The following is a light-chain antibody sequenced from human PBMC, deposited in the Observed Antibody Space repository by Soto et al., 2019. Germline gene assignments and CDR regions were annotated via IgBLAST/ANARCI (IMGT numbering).Light chain of an antibody. CDR1: QSLSISY. CDR3: QQYGSSPS. V-gene: IGKV3D-20*01. CDR2: DTS. Sequence: EIVLTQSPVTLSLSPGERATLSCMAIQSLSISYLAWYQQKPGLAPRLILYDTSFRATGIPDRLSGSGSGTDFTLTISRLEPEDFAVYYCQQYGSSPSFGQGTKVDIK. J-gene: IGKJ1*01.